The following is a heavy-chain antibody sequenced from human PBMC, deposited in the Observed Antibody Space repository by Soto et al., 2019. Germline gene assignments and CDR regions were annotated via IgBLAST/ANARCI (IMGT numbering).Heavy chain of an antibody. CDR3: AKDEYYYSRSGYYIFDS. CDR1: GFTFSAYG. D-gene: IGHD3-22*01. V-gene: IGHV3-30*18. Sequence: GGSLRLSCEVSGFTFSAYGMHWVRQAPGKGLKWVAAISHDGTNKNYGDSVKGRFTISRDNSKKTLYLQMNSLRPEDTALYYCAKDEYYYSRSGYYIFDSWGQGTLVTVSS. J-gene: IGHJ4*02. CDR2: ISHDGTNK.